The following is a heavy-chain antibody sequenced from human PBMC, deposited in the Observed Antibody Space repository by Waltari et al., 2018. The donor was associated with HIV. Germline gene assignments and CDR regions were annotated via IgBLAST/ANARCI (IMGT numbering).Heavy chain of an antibody. CDR1: GYSFSSYW. D-gene: IGHD3-22*01. CDR2: IYPGESDP. J-gene: IGHJ4*02. Sequence: EVQLVQSGAEVKKPGESLKISCKGSGYSFSSYWIGWVRQMPGKGLEWMAIIYPGESDPRYSPSFRGQVTISVDRSISTAHLQWSSLKASDTAMYYCARLSSGYSTHADYWGQGTLVTVSS. CDR3: ARLSSGYSTHADY. V-gene: IGHV5-51*01.